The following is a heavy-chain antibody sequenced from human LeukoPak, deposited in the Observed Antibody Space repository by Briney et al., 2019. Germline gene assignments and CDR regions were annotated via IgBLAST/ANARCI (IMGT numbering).Heavy chain of an antibody. J-gene: IGHJ4*02. CDR1: GFTLRSDA. V-gene: IGHV3-23*01. D-gene: IGHD1/OR15-1a*01. Sequence: GGSLRLSCAAFGFTLRSDAMTWVRQAPGKGLEWVSSIRGPGAGTHYADSVKGRFTISRDNSKNTLYLQMNSLRAEDTAVYYCAKDRSDWNNAFDYWGQGTLVTVSS. CDR3: AKDRSDWNNAFDY. CDR2: IRGPGAGT.